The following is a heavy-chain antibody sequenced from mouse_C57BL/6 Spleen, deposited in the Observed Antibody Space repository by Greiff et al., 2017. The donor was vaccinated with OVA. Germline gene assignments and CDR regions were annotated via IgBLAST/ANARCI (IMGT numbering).Heavy chain of an antibody. CDR1: GFTFSDYG. CDR3: ARRDYYGSTFDV. D-gene: IGHD1-1*01. J-gene: IGHJ1*03. Sequence: DVQLVESGGGLVKPGGSLKLSCAASGFTFSDYGMHWVRQAPEKGLEWVAYISSGSSTIYYADTVKGRFTISRDNAKNTLFLQMTSLRSEDTAMYYCARRDYYGSTFDVWGTGTTVTVSS. V-gene: IGHV5-17*01. CDR2: ISSGSSTI.